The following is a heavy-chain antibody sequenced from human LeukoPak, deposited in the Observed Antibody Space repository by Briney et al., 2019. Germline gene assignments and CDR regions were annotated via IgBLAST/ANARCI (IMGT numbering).Heavy chain of an antibody. CDR2: ISGSGGST. D-gene: IGHD7-27*01. J-gene: IGHJ5*02. CDR1: GFTFSSDA. CDR3: TRNWGSDNWFDP. Sequence: QSGGSLRLSCAASGFTFSSDAMSWVRQAPGKGLEWVSAISGSGGSTYYADSVKGRFTISRDNSKNTLYLQMNSLRAEDTAVYYCTRNWGSDNWFDPRGQGTLVTVSS. V-gene: IGHV3-23*01.